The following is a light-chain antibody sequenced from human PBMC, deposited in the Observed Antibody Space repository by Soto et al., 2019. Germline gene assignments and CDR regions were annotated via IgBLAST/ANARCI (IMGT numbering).Light chain of an antibody. Sequence: VLTQSPGTLSLSPGERATLSCRASQSVGSNLAWYQQKPGLAPTLLISDASSRASGVPERFTGGGSGTDFTLTIRRLEHEEFALYYCQKYTVSPITFGQGTRLEIK. CDR3: QKYTVSPIT. J-gene: IGKJ5*01. CDR2: DAS. V-gene: IGKV3-20*01. CDR1: QSVGSN.